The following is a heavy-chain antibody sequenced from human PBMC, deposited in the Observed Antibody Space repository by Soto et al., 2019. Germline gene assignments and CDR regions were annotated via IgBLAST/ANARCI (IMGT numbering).Heavy chain of an antibody. D-gene: IGHD5-12*01. CDR3: VGEGRGSFDF. CDR2: IGGRGNSA. CDR1: GFIFTNYA. J-gene: IGHJ3*01. V-gene: IGHV3-23*01. Sequence: GGSLRLSCAASGFIFTNYAMNWVRQAPGKGLEWVSVIGGRGNSAYYADSVQGRFTISRENSKNTLSLQMSSLTADDTAIYYCVGEGRGSFDFWGRGTMVTVSS.